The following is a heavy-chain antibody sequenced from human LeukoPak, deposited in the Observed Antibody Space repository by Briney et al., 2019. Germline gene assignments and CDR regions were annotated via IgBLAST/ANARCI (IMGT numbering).Heavy chain of an antibody. V-gene: IGHV4-59*01. Sequence: SETLSLTCTVSGGSISSYYWSWIRQPPGKGLEWTGYIYYSGSTNYNPSLKSRVTISVDTSKNQFSLKLSSVTAADTAVYYCAREGSSTNEYYFDYWGQGTLVTVSS. J-gene: IGHJ4*02. CDR3: AREGSSTNEYYFDY. D-gene: IGHD2-2*01. CDR2: IYYSGST. CDR1: GGSISSYY.